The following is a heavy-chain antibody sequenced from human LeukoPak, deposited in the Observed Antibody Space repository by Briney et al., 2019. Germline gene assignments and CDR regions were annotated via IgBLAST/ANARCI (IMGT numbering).Heavy chain of an antibody. V-gene: IGHV1-69*13. CDR1: GGTFSSYA. CDR3: ASSLPIDYYSSSPPYSFDY. Sequence: SVKVSGKASGGTFSSYAISWVRQAPGQGLEWMGGIIPIFGTANYAQKFQGRVTITADESTSTAYMELSSLRSEDTAVYYCASSLPIDYYSSSPPYSFDYWGQGTLVTASS. D-gene: IGHD6-6*01. J-gene: IGHJ4*02. CDR2: IIPIFGTA.